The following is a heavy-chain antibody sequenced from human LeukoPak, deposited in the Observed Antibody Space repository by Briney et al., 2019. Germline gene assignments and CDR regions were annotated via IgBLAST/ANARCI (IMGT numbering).Heavy chain of an antibody. CDR3: ARHFRGFDP. Sequence: GRSLRLPCAASGFTFSSYEMNWVRQAPGKGLEWVSSISSSSTYIYYADSVKGRFTISRDNAKNSLYLQMNSLRAEDTAVYYCARHFRGFDPWGQGTLVTVSS. CDR1: GFTFSSYE. CDR2: ISSSSTYI. V-gene: IGHV3-21*01. J-gene: IGHJ5*02. D-gene: IGHD3-3*02.